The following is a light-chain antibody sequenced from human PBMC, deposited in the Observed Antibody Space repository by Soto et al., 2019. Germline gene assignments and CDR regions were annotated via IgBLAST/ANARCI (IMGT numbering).Light chain of an antibody. J-gene: IGKJ4*02. CDR2: RAS. CDR1: QSVSSSY. V-gene: IGKV3-20*01. Sequence: IGWMTTQGTLSVSTKGGDTLSCRAIQSVSSSYLAWYQQKPGQAPKVLIYRASIRATGIPDRFSGSGSGTDFNHTILRLEPAGFAAYYCQEGRSSPPGRLGGGTKVDIK. CDR3: QEGRSSPPGR.